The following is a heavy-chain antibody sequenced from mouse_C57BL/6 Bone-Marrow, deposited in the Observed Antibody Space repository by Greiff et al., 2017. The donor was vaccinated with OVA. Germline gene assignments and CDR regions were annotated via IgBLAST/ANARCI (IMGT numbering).Heavy chain of an antibody. CDR2: ISDGGSYT. CDR1: GFTFSSYA. Sequence: EVKLMESGGGLVKPGGSLKLSCAASGFTFSSYAMSWVRQTPEKRLEWVATISDGGSYTYYPDNVKGRFTISRDNAKNNLYLQMSHLKSEDTAMYYCARDFYLYWGQGTSVTVSS. J-gene: IGHJ4*01. V-gene: IGHV5-4*01. CDR3: ARDFYLY. D-gene: IGHD5-5*01.